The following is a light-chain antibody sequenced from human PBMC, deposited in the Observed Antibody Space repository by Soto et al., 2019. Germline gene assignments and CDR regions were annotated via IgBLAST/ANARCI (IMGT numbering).Light chain of an antibody. CDR3: QQSYSTPYT. CDR2: AAS. J-gene: IGKJ2*01. Sequence: DIQMTQSPSSLSASVGDRVTITCRASQSLSSYLNWYQQKPGKAPKLLIYAASSLQSGVPSRFSGSGSGTYFNRTISSLQPEDFATYYCQQSYSTPYTFGQGTKLEIK. V-gene: IGKV1-39*01. CDR1: QSLSSY.